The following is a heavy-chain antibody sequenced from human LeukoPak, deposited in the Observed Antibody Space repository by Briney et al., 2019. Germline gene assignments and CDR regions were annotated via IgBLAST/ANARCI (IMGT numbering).Heavy chain of an antibody. CDR3: ARFYYDSSGYYGLDY. Sequence: ASVKVSCKASGYTFTSYDINWVRQATGQGLEWMGWMNPNSGNTGYAQKFQGRVTITRNTSISTPHMELSSLRSEDTAVYYCARFYYDSSGYYGLDYWGQGTLVTVSS. CDR2: MNPNSGNT. J-gene: IGHJ4*02. CDR1: GYTFTSYD. V-gene: IGHV1-8*03. D-gene: IGHD3-22*01.